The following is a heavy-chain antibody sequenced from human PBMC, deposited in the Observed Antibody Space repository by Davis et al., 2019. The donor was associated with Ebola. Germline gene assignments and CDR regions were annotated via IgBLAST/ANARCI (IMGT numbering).Heavy chain of an antibody. CDR3: ARDRRDGYNYFPNWFDP. Sequence: GGSLRLSCAGSGFTFSDYYMNWIRQAPGKGLEWVSYISSSGSTIYYADFVKGRFTISRDNAKNSLYLQMDSLRAEDTAVYYCARDRRDGYNYFPNWFDPWGQGTLVTVSS. D-gene: IGHD5-24*01. V-gene: IGHV3-11*01. CDR1: GFTFSDYY. CDR2: ISSSGSTI. J-gene: IGHJ5*02.